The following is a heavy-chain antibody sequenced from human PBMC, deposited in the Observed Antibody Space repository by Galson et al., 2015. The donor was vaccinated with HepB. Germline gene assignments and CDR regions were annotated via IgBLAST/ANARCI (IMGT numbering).Heavy chain of an antibody. CDR3: ASSAYCGGDCYSLYYYGMDV. J-gene: IGHJ6*02. Sequence: SLRLSCAASGFTFSSYAMHWVRQAPGKGLEWVAVISYDGSNKYYADSVKGRFTISRDNSKNTLYLQMNSLRAEDTAVYYCASSAYCGGDCYSLYYYGMDVWGQGTTVTVSS. CDR1: GFTFSSYA. CDR2: ISYDGSNK. V-gene: IGHV3-30-3*01. D-gene: IGHD2-21*02.